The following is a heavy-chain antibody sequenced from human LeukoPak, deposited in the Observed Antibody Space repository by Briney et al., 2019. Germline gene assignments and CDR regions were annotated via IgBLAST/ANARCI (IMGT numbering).Heavy chain of an antibody. Sequence: ASVKVSCKASGYTFTVYYMHWVRQAPGQGLEWMGWINPNSGGTNDAQKFQGRVTMTRDTSISTVYMELSRLRSDDTAVYYCAKEGSSGWVPNYWGQGTLVTVSS. J-gene: IGHJ4*02. CDR1: GYTFTVYY. CDR2: INPNSGGT. V-gene: IGHV1-2*02. D-gene: IGHD6-19*01. CDR3: AKEGSSGWVPNY.